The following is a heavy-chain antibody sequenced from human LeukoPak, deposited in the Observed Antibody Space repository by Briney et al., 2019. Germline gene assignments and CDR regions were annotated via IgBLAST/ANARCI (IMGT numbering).Heavy chain of an antibody. J-gene: IGHJ4*02. Sequence: GRSLRLSCAASGFTFSSYGMHWVRQAPGKGLEWVAVIWYDGSNKYYADSVKGRFTISRDNSKNTLYLQMNSLRAEDTAVYYCAKGAVAGPGGVYYFDYWGQGTLVSVSS. CDR1: GFTFSSYG. CDR3: AKGAVAGPGGVYYFDY. CDR2: IWYDGSNK. D-gene: IGHD6-19*01. V-gene: IGHV3-33*06.